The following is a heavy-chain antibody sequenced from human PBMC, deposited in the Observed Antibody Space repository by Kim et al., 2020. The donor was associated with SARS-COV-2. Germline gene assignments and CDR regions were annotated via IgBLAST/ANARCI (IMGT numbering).Heavy chain of an antibody. CDR2: ST. V-gene: IGHV3-23*05. CDR3: VKGAILDY. J-gene: IGHJ4*02. Sequence: STYYADSVSGRFTVPRYSSKNTFYLQLNTLSADDTAIYYCVKGAILDYWGQGTLVTVSS.